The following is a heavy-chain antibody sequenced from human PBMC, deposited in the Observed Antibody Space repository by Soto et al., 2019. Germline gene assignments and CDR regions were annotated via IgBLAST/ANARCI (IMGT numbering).Heavy chain of an antibody. D-gene: IGHD5-12*01. J-gene: IGHJ6*02. CDR2: INYSGNT. CDR1: GGSISSYY. CDR3: ARDRKWPGYYYGMDV. V-gene: IGHV4-59*01. Sequence: SETLSLTCTVSGGSISSYYWSWIRQPPGKGLEFIGYINYSGNTNYNPSLKSRVTISVDRSKSQFSLKLSSVTAADTAVYYCARDRKWPGYYYGMDVWGQGTTVTVSS.